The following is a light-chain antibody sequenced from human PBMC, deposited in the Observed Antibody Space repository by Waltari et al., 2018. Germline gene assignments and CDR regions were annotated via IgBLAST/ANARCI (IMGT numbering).Light chain of an antibody. CDR2: QDS. J-gene: IGLJ3*02. CDR3: QAWDSITDVV. Sequence: YKLTQPPSVSVSPGQTASITCSGARLADKSVCWYQQKTGQSPVLVMHQDSRRPSGIPERFSGSSSGNTATLTISGTQAMDEADYYCQAWDSITDVVFGGGTRLTVL. CDR1: RLADKS. V-gene: IGLV3-1*01.